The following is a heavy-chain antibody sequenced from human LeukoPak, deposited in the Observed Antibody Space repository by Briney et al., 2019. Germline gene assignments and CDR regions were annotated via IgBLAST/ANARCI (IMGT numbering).Heavy chain of an antibody. V-gene: IGHV1-69*04. Sequence: SVTVSCKASGGTFSSYAISWVRQAPGQGLEWMGRIIPIFGIANYAQKFQGRVTITADKSTSTAYMELSSLRSEDTAVYYCAREQNWLDPWGQGTLVTVSA. CDR2: IIPIFGIA. CDR1: GGTFSSYA. J-gene: IGHJ5*02. CDR3: AREQNWLDP.